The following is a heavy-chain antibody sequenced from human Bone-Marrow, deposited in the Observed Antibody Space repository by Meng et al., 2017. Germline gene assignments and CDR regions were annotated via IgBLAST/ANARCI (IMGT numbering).Heavy chain of an antibody. D-gene: IGHD1-7*01. Sequence: QLQLQESGPGLVKPSETLSLTCTVSGGSTTSTRYYWGWIRQSPAKGLERIGTIGYSGTIVYNPSLSSRVTMTLDTSKNQFSLKLSSVTAPDTAVYYCARRVHDGTGHHYFDSWGQGTLVTVSS. CDR2: IGYSGTI. V-gene: IGHV4-39*01. CDR1: GGSTTSTRYY. CDR3: ARRVHDGTGHHYFDS. J-gene: IGHJ4*02.